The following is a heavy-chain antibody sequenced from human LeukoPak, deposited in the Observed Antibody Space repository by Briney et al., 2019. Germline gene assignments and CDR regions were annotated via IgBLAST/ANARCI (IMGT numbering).Heavy chain of an antibody. V-gene: IGHV3-11*01. CDR2: ISSGGSII. Sequence: GGSLRLSCAASGFTFSDYYMSWIRQAPGKGLEWVSYISSGGSIIYYADSVKGRFTISRDNAKNSLYLQMNSLRAEDTAVYYCARDQMGGWPDYWGQGTLVTVSS. D-gene: IGHD6-19*01. CDR3: ARDQMGGWPDY. J-gene: IGHJ4*02. CDR1: GFTFSDYY.